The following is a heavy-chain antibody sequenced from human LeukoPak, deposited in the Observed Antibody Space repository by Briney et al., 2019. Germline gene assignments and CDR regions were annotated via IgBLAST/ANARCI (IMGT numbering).Heavy chain of an antibody. J-gene: IGHJ4*02. CDR2: ISSDGSIT. CDR1: GFTFSTDW. V-gene: IGHV3-74*01. CDR3: ARHLNYYLDY. Sequence: PGGSLRLSCAASGFTFSTDWMHWVRKAPGKGLVWVSRISSDGSITSYADSVKGRFTISRDNAKDTLYLQMNSLRAEDTAVYYCARHLNYYLDYWGQGTLVTVSS. D-gene: IGHD3-10*01.